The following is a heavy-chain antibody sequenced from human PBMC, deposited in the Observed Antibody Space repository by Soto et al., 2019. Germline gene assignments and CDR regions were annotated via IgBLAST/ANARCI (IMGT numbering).Heavy chain of an antibody. D-gene: IGHD3-10*01. V-gene: IGHV4-61*01. CDR1: GGSVSSGSYY. CDR3: ARGRFGDPSLIY. Sequence: QVQLQESGPGLVKPSETLSLTCTVSGGSVSSGSYYWSWIRQPPGKGLEWIGYIYYSGSTNYNPSLKSRGTISGDTSKNQFSLKLSSVTAADTAVYYCARGRFGDPSLIYWGQGTLVTVSS. CDR2: IYYSGST. J-gene: IGHJ4*02.